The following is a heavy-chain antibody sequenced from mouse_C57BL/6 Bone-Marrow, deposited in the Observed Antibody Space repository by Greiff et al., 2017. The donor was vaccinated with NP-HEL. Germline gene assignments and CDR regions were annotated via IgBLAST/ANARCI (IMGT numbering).Heavy chain of an antibody. J-gene: IGHJ2*01. V-gene: IGHV1-63*01. Sequence: VKLVESGAELVRPGTSVKMSCKASGYTFTNYWIGWAKQRPGHGLEWIGDIYPGGGYTNYNEKFKGKATLTADKSSSTAYMQFSSLTSEDSAIYYCARWTITTVVAPFDYWGQGTTLTVSS. CDR3: ARWTITTVVAPFDY. CDR1: GYTFTNYW. CDR2: IYPGGGYT. D-gene: IGHD1-1*01.